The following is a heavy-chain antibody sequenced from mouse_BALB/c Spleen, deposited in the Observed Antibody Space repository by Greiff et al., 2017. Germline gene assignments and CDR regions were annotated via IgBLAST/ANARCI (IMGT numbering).Heavy chain of an antibody. CDR3: ARAEDDYDGRVAY. V-gene: IGHV1-9*01. CDR2: ILPGSGST. CDR1: GFTFSSYW. D-gene: IGHD2-4*01. J-gene: IGHJ3*01. Sequence: QVQLKESGAELMKPGASVKISCKATGFTFSSYWIEWVKQRPGHGLEWIGEILPGSGSTNYNEKFKGKATFTADTSSNTAYMQLSSLTSEDSAVYYCARAEDDYDGRVAYWGQGTLVTVSA.